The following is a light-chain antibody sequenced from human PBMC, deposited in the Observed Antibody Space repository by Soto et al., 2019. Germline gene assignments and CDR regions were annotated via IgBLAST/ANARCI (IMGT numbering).Light chain of an antibody. J-gene: IGKJ1*01. Sequence: DIPMTQSPSTLSASVGDRVTITCRASQSISSWLAWYQQKPGTAPKPLIYKASTLQSGVPSRFSGSGSGTEFTLTISSLQPDDSATYYCQQYNDNWTFGQGSKVEIK. CDR1: QSISSW. CDR2: KAS. CDR3: QQYNDNWT. V-gene: IGKV1-5*03.